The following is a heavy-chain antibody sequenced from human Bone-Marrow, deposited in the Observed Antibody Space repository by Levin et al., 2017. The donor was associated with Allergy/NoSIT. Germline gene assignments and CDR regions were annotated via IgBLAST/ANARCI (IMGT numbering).Heavy chain of an antibody. V-gene: IGHV3-7*04. Sequence: LSLPCAASGFTFRDSWMSWVRQAPGKGLEWVANIKQDGSEKYYVDSVKGRFTISRDNAKKSVYLQMNSLRVDDTAVYYCGSDMDVWGQGTTVTVSS. J-gene: IGHJ6*02. CDR1: GFTFRDSW. CDR3: GSDMDV. CDR2: IKQDGSEK.